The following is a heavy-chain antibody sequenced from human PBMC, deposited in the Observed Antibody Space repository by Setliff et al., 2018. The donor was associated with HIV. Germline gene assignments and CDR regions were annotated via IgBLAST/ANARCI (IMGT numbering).Heavy chain of an antibody. CDR1: GGSISSYY. Sequence: SETLSLTCSVSGGSISSYYWSWIRQPPGKGLEWIGYIYYSGSTYYNPSLKSRVTISVDTSKNQFSLKLSSVTAADTAVYYCASGVAGTVDYWGQGTLVTVSS. V-gene: IGHV4-59*12. D-gene: IGHD6-19*01. CDR3: ASGVAGTVDY. CDR2: IYYSGST. J-gene: IGHJ4*02.